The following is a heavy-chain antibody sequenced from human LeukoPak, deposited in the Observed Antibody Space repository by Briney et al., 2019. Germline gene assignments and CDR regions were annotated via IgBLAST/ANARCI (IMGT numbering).Heavy chain of an antibody. J-gene: IGHJ4*02. CDR2: ISYDGSNK. CDR3: ARARNGDSLFDY. V-gene: IGHV3-30-3*01. Sequence: GGSLRLSCAASGFTFSNCAMHWVRQAPGKGLEWVAVISYDGSNKKYADSVKGRFTISRDHAKNTLYLQMNSLRADDTAVYYCARARNGDSLFDYWGQGTLVTVSS. CDR1: GFTFSNCA. D-gene: IGHD4-17*01.